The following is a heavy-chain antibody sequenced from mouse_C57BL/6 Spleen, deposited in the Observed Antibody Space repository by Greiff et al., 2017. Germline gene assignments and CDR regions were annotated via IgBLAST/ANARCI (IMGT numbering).Heavy chain of an antibody. V-gene: IGHV1-54*01. CDR1: GYAFTNYL. Sequence: QVQLQQSGAELVRPGTSVKVSCKASGYAFTNYLIEWVKQRPGQGLEWIGVINPGSGGTNYNEKFKGKATLTADKSSSTAYMQLSSLTSEDSAVYFCARHGDSYAMDYWGQGTSVTVSS. D-gene: IGHD3-3*01. CDR2: INPGSGGT. J-gene: IGHJ4*01. CDR3: ARHGDSYAMDY.